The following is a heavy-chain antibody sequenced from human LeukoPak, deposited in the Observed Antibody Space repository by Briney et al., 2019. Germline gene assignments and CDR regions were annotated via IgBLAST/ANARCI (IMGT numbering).Heavy chain of an antibody. Sequence: PSETLSLTCTVSGGSISSYYWSWIRQPAGKGLEWIGRIYTSGSTNYNPSLKSRVTMSVDTSKNQFSLKLSSVTAADTAVYYCARTLNVDIVATTKPLAGAFDYWGQGTLVTVSS. CDR1: GGSISSYY. CDR3: ARTLNVDIVATTKPLAGAFDY. D-gene: IGHD5-12*01. CDR2: IYTSGST. J-gene: IGHJ4*02. V-gene: IGHV4-4*07.